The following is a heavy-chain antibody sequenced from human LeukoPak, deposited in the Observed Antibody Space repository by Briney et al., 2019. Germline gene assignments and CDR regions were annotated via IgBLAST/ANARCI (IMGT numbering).Heavy chain of an antibody. Sequence: GGSLRLSCAAPGFTFSSYAMHWVRQAPGKGLEWVAVISYDGSNKYYADSVKGRFTISRDNSKNTLYLQMNSLRAEDTAVYYCARRYKGAFDIWGQGTMVTVSS. CDR2: ISYDGSNK. CDR1: GFTFSSYA. V-gene: IGHV3-30*04. CDR3: ARRYKGAFDI. D-gene: IGHD1-14*01. J-gene: IGHJ3*02.